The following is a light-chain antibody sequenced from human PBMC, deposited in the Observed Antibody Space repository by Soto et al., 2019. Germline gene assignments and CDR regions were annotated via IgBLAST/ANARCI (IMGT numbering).Light chain of an antibody. CDR2: EVS. CDR3: SSCAGSNDYV. Sequence: QSVPTQPPSASGSPGQSVTIPCTGTSSEVGGYNYVSWYQQHPGKAPKLMIYEVSKRPSGVPDRFSGSKSGNTASLTVSGLQAEDDADYYCSSCAGSNDYVCGSGTKVTVL. V-gene: IGLV2-8*01. CDR1: SSEVGGYNY. J-gene: IGLJ1*01.